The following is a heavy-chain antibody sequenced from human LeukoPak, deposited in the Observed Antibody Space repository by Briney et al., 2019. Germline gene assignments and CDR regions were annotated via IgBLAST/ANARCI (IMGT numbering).Heavy chain of an antibody. CDR1: GSSISSSY. CDR3: ARAARSSGYYYFNYFDY. D-gene: IGHD3-22*01. Sequence: PSETLSPTCTVSGSSISSSYWTWIRQVPGTGLEWIGYISNSGYTSYNPSLKSRVTTSVDTSKNQFSLKLSSVTAADTAVYYCARAARSSGYYYFNYFDYWGQGTLVTVSS. J-gene: IGHJ4*02. V-gene: IGHV4-59*01. CDR2: ISNSGYT.